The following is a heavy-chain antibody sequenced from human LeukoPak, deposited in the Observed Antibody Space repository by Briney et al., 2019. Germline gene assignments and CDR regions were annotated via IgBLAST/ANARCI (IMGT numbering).Heavy chain of an antibody. V-gene: IGHV1-2*02. Sequence: EASVKVSCKASGYTFTGYYMHWVRQAPGQGLGWMGWINPNSGGTNYAQKFQGRVTMTRDTSISTAYMELSRLRSDDTAVYYCARGDYYGSGSYYYYYYYMDVWGKGTTVTVSS. CDR3: ARGDYYGSGSYYYYYYYMDV. CDR1: GYTFTGYY. D-gene: IGHD3-10*01. CDR2: INPNSGGT. J-gene: IGHJ6*03.